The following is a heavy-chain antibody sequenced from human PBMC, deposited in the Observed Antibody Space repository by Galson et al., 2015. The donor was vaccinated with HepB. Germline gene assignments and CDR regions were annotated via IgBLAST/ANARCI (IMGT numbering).Heavy chain of an antibody. Sequence: SLRLSCAASGFTFSSYAMHWVRQAPGKGLEWVAVISYDGSNKYYADSVKGRFTISRDNSKNTLYLQMNSLRAEDTAVYYCARDYGEALGRRYYGMDVWGQGTTVTVSS. CDR1: GFTFSSYA. J-gene: IGHJ6*02. D-gene: IGHD4-17*01. CDR3: ARDYGEALGRRYYGMDV. CDR2: ISYDGSNK. V-gene: IGHV3-30*04.